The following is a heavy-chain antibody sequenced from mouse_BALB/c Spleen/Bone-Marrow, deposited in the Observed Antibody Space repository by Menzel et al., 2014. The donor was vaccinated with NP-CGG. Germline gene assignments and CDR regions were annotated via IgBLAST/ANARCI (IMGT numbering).Heavy chain of an antibody. V-gene: IGHV14-3*02. Sequence: VQLQQSGAELVKPGASVKLSCTASGFNIKDTYMHWVKQRPEKGLEWIGRIDPANGKTKYDPRLQGKATITADTSSNTSYLQLSSLTSEDTAVYYCARYGNYGYAMDYWGQGTSVTVSS. CDR1: GFNIKDTY. CDR2: IDPANGKT. J-gene: IGHJ4*01. CDR3: ARYGNYGYAMDY. D-gene: IGHD2-1*01.